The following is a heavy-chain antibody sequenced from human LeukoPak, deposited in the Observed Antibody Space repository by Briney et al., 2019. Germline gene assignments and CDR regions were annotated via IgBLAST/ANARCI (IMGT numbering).Heavy chain of an antibody. D-gene: IGHD3-10*01. CDR2: IYSSGSA. CDR3: ARSDGYGLVGI. CDR1: GGSISSYY. Sequence: SETLSLTCTVSGGSISSYYWSWIRQPPGKGLEWIGSIYSSGSAYYNPPLKSRVIIDTPKNHFSLTLSSVTAADTAVYYCARSDGYGLVGIWGQGTMVTVSS. V-gene: IGHV4-59*12. J-gene: IGHJ3*02.